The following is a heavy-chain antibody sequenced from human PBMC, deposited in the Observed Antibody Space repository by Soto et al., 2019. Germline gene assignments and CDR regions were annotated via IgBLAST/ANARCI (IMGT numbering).Heavy chain of an antibody. J-gene: IGHJ4*02. CDR2: IRQDGREQ. CDR3: ARASFYGDYYFDH. D-gene: IGHD4-17*01. V-gene: IGHV3-7*01. CDR1: GFVFNTFW. Sequence: EVQLVESGGGLVQPGGSLRLSCAASGFVFNTFWMSWVRQAPGKGLEWVANIRQDGREQFYVDSVKGRFTISRDNAKNSLYLQMNSLRAEDTAVYYCARASFYGDYYFDHWGQGTLVTVSS.